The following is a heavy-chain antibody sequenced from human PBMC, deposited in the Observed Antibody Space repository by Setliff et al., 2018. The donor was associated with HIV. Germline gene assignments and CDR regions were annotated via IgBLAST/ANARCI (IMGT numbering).Heavy chain of an antibody. CDR2: IIPILGIA. CDR3: ARDYSPTFYYYDSSGTFDY. Sequence: SVKVSCKASGGTFINSAFNWVRQAPGQGLEWMGSIIPILGIANYAQKFQGRVTITADESTSTAYMELSSLRSEDTAVYYCARDYSPTFYYYDSSGTFDYWGQGTLVTVSS. CDR1: GGTFINSA. V-gene: IGHV1-69*10. D-gene: IGHD3-22*01. J-gene: IGHJ4*02.